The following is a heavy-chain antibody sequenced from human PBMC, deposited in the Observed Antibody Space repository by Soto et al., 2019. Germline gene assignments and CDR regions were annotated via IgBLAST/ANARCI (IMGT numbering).Heavy chain of an antibody. V-gene: IGHV1-2*04. D-gene: IGHD6-19*01. CDR3: ARDLSSSGRPWGMDV. CDR1: GYTFTGYY. Sequence: QVPLVQSGAEVKKPGASVKVSCKASGYTFTGYYMHWVRQAPGQGLEWMGWINPNSGGTNYAQKFQGWVTMTRDTSISTAYMELSRLRSDDTAVYYCARDLSSSGRPWGMDVWGQGTTVTVSS. J-gene: IGHJ6*02. CDR2: INPNSGGT.